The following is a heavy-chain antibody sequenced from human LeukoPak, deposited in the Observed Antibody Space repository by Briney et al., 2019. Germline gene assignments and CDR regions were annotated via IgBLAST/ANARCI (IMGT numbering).Heavy chain of an antibody. Sequence: PSETLSLTCTVSGGSISSSSYYWGWIRQPPGKGLEWIGSIYYSGSTNYNPSLKSRVTMSVDTSKNQLFLKLSSVTAADTAVYYCARASPYSESYYPREALDYWGQGTLVTVSS. D-gene: IGHD1-26*01. J-gene: IGHJ4*02. CDR1: GGSISSSSYY. V-gene: IGHV4-39*07. CDR2: IYYSGST. CDR3: ARASPYSESYYPREALDY.